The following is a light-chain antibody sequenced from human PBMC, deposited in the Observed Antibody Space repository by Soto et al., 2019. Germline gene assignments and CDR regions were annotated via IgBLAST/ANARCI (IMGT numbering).Light chain of an antibody. J-gene: IGKJ4*01. Sequence: AIRMTQSPSSLSASTGDRVTITCRASQGISSYLAWYQQKPGKAPKLLIYAASTLQSGVPSRFSGSAAGPHFTLTISCLQSEDFATYYCQPYYSYLTFGGGTKVEIK. CDR2: AAS. CDR1: QGISSY. CDR3: QPYYSYLT. V-gene: IGKV1-8*01.